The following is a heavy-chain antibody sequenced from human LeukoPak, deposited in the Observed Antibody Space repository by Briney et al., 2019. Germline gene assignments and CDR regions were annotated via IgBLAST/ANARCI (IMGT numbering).Heavy chain of an antibody. CDR2: ISAYNGNT. Sequence: ASVKVSCKASGYTFTSDGISWVRQAPGQGLEWMGWISAYNGNTNYAQKLQGRVTMTTDTSTSTAYMELRSLRSDDTAVYYCARSEGDYGDYWGYWYFDLWGRGTLVTVSS. CDR1: GYTFTSDG. V-gene: IGHV1-18*01. D-gene: IGHD4-17*01. CDR3: ARSEGDYGDYWGYWYFDL. J-gene: IGHJ2*01.